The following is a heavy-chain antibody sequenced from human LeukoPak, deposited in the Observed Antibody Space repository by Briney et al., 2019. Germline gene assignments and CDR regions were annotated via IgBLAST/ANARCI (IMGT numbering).Heavy chain of an antibody. Sequence: GGSLRLSCAASGFTFSSYAMHRVRQAPGKGLEWVAVISYDGSNKYYADSVKGRFTISRDNSKNTLYLQMNSLRAEDTAVYYCASLHYDILTGFAASYGMDVWGQGTTVTVSS. CDR1: GFTFSSYA. CDR3: ASLHYDILTGFAASYGMDV. CDR2: ISYDGSNK. V-gene: IGHV3-30*04. J-gene: IGHJ6*02. D-gene: IGHD3-9*01.